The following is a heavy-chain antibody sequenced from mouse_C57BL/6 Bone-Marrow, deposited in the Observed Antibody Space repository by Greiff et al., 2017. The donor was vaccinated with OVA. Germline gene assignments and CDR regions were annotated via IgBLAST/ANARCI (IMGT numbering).Heavy chain of an antibody. V-gene: IGHV5-17*01. Sequence: VQLQQSGGGLVKPGGSLKLSCAASGFTFSDYGMHWVRQAPEKGLEWVAYISSGSSTIYYADTVKGRFTISRDNAKNTLFLQMTSLRSEDTAMYYCAREGDGYSYAMDYWGQGTSVTVSS. CDR1: GFTFSDYG. D-gene: IGHD2-3*01. CDR2: ISSGSSTI. CDR3: AREGDGYSYAMDY. J-gene: IGHJ4*01.